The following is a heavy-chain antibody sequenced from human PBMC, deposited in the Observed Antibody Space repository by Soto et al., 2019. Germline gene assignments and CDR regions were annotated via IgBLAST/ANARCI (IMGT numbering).Heavy chain of an antibody. CDR1: GFTFSNYW. CDR2: INTDGSRT. J-gene: IGHJ3*01. D-gene: IGHD4-4*01. V-gene: IGHV3-74*01. Sequence: EVQLVESGGDLVQSGGPLRLSCAASGFTFSNYWMHWVRQDPGKGLVGVSRINTDGSRTDYADSVKGRFTISRDNAKNTLYLQMNSLRAEDTAVYYCARPRGTTNSAFDLWGQGTLVTVSS. CDR3: ARPRGTTNSAFDL.